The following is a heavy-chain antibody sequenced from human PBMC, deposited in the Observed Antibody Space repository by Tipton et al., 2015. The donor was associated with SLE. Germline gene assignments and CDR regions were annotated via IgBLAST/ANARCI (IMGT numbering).Heavy chain of an antibody. J-gene: IGHJ6*02. CDR2: IYYSGST. V-gene: IGHV4-59*01. CDR3: ASSRGITIYGMDV. Sequence: TLSLTCAVSGGSFSAYYWSWIRQPPGKGLEWIGYIYYSGSTNYNPSLKSRVTISVDTSKNQFSLKLSSVTAADTAVYYCASSRGITIYGMDVWGQGTPVTVSS. D-gene: IGHD2-2*01. CDR1: GGSFSAYY.